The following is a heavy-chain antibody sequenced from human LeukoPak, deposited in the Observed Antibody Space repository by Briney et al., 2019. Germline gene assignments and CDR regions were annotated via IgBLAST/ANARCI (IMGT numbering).Heavy chain of an antibody. V-gene: IGHV4-59*12. CDR1: GGSISSYY. Sequence: SETLSLTCTVSGGSISSYYWSWIRQPPGKGLEWIGCIYYSGSTYYNPSLKSRVTISVDTSKNQFSLKLSSVTAADTAVYYCARDRGPYSGYDSYYFDYWGQGTLVTVSS. CDR2: IYYSGST. J-gene: IGHJ4*02. D-gene: IGHD5-12*01. CDR3: ARDRGPYSGYDSYYFDY.